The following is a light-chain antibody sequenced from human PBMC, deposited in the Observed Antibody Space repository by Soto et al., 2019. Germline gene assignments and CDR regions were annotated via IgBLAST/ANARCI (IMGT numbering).Light chain of an antibody. J-gene: IGLJ3*02. Sequence: QSVLTQPPSASGSPGQSVTISCTGTSSDVGGYDSVSWYQLHPGKAPKLIIYEVTKRPSGVPDRFSGSKSGNTASLTVSGLQAEDEADYYCSSHAGIINVVFGGGTKVTVL. CDR2: EVT. CDR3: SSHAGIINVV. CDR1: SSDVGGYDS. V-gene: IGLV2-8*01.